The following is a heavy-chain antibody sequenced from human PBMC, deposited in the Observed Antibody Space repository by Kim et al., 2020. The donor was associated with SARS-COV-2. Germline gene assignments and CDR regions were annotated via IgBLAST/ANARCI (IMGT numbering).Heavy chain of an antibody. CDR3: ASTPIVATIFRIRPTPNLVDY. CDR2: IYYSGST. Sequence: SETLSLTCTVSGGSISSGGYYWSWIRQHPGKGLEWIGYIYYSGSTYYNPSLKSRVTISVDTSKNQFSLKLSSVTAADTDVYYCASTPIVATIFRIRPTPNLVDYWGQGTLVTVSS. CDR1: GGSISSGGYY. J-gene: IGHJ4*02. V-gene: IGHV4-31*03. D-gene: IGHD5-12*01.